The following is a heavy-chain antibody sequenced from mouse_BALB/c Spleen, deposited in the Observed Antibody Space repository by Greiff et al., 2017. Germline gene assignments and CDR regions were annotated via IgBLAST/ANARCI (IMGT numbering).Heavy chain of an antibody. CDR3: ASRWSTRAMDY. CDR2: ISSGGSYT. J-gene: IGHJ4*01. V-gene: IGHV5-9-4*01. Sequence: EVKVEESGGGLVKPGGSLKLSCAASGFTFSSYAMSWVRQSPEKRLEWVAEISSGGSYTYYPDTVTGRFTISRDNAKNTLYLEMSSLRSEDTAMYYCASRWSTRAMDYWGQGTSVTVSS. D-gene: IGHD2-3*01. CDR1: GFTFSSYA.